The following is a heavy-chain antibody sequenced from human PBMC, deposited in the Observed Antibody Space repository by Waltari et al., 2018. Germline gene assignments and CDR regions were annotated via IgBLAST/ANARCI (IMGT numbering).Heavy chain of an antibody. CDR3: ARQKVYAFDI. V-gene: IGHV4-38-2*01. J-gene: IGHJ3*02. D-gene: IGHD2-8*01. Sequence: QVQLQESGPGLVKPSETLSLTCAVSGYSISSGYYWGWIRQPPGKGLEWIGSIYHSGSTYYNPSLKCRVTISVDTSKNQFSLKLSSVTAADTAVYYCARQKVYAFDIWGQGTMVTVSS. CDR1: GYSISSGYY. CDR2: IYHSGST.